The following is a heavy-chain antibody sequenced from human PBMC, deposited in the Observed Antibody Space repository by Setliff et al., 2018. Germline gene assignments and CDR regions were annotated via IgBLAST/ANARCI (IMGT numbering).Heavy chain of an antibody. CDR2: ISWDGTRT. D-gene: IGHD2-15*01. J-gene: IGHJ4*02. CDR3: VKDTGNGGNTGLDY. Sequence: SLRLSCSTSGFTFDDYAMHWVRQAPGKGLEWVSLISWDGTRTNYVDSLKGRVTISRDNSKNSLFLQMNSLRVEDTALYYCVKDTGNGGNTGLDYWGQGTLVTVSS. CDR1: GFTFDDYA. V-gene: IGHV3-43D*04.